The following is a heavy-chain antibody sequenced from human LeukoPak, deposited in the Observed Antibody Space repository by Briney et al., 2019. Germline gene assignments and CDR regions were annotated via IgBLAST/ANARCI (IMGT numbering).Heavy chain of an antibody. CDR3: ARETGYSSSYYYGMDV. V-gene: IGHV3-7*01. CDR2: IKQDGSEK. CDR1: GFTFSSYW. Sequence: PGGSLRLSCAASGFTFSSYWMSWVRQAPGKGLEWVANIKQDGSEKYYVDSVKGRFTISRDNAKNSLYLQMNSLRAEDTAVYYCARETGYSSSYYYGMDVWGQGTTVTVSS. J-gene: IGHJ6*02. D-gene: IGHD6-13*01.